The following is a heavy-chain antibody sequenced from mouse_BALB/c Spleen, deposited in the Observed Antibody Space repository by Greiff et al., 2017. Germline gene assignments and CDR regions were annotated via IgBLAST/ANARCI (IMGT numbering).Heavy chain of an antibody. V-gene: IGHV5-6-2*01. CDR1: GFTFSSYY. Sequence: EVQVVESGGGLVKLGGSLKLSCAASGFTFSSYYMSWVRQTPEKRLELVAAINSNGGSTYYPDTVKGRFTISRDNAKNTLYLQMSRLKSEDTALYDCARQRDWMIPMDYWGQGTSVTVSS. D-gene: IGHD2-3*01. CDR2: INSNGGST. J-gene: IGHJ4*01. CDR3: ARQRDWMIPMDY.